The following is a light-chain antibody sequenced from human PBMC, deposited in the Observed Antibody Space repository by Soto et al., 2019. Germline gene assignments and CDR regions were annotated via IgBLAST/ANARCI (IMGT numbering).Light chain of an antibody. CDR2: DAS. CDR1: QSVSTY. CDR3: QQRSNWLT. J-gene: IGKJ4*01. V-gene: IGKV3-11*01. Sequence: EIVLTQSPAILSLSPGERATLSCRASQSVSTYLAWYQQKPGQAPRLLIYDASTRATGIPARFSGGGSGTDFTLTISNLEPEDFAVYYCQQRSNWLTFGGGTKVEIK.